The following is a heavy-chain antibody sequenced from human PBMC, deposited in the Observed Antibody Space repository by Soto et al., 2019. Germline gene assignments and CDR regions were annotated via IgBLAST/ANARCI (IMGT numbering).Heavy chain of an antibody. D-gene: IGHD4-17*01. V-gene: IGHV3-30*18. CDR3: AKGRVPDYGDYLSEVSAFDI. CDR2: ISYDGSNK. J-gene: IGHJ3*02. Sequence: QVQLVESGGGVVQPGRSLRLSCAASGFTFSSYGMHWVRQAPGKGLEWVAVISYDGSNKYYADSVKGRFTISRDNSKNTLYLQMNSLRAEDTAVYYCAKGRVPDYGDYLSEVSAFDIWGQGTMVTVSS. CDR1: GFTFSSYG.